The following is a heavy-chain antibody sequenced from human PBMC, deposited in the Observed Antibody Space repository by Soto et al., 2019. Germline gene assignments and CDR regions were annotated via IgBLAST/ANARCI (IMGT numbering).Heavy chain of an antibody. CDR2: INPKSGDT. CDR1: GYPFSCYQ. CDR3: GRQHSLDYIRWGLDP. Sequence: AWVPVSRKASGYPFSCYQIHWLRRPPGQDLEGMGRINPKSGDTNNEKKVQGRVTMTSDTSIGTAYLELTGPTSDDTANYYCGRQHSLDYIRWGLDPGGEGTLITVS. J-gene: IGHJ5*02. D-gene: IGHD4-4*01. V-gene: IGHV1-2*02.